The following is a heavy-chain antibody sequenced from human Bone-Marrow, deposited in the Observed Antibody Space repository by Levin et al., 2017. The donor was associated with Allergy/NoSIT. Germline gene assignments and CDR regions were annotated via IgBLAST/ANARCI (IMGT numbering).Heavy chain of an antibody. Sequence: GGSLRLSCAASGFTFSRYGMSWVRQAPGKGLEWVSGISGTGSRTHYAESVKGRFTISRDNSKNTLYLQMNSLRAEDTAIFYCAKRGSADNTAGPATGHYYYYYMDVWGKGTTVTVSS. J-gene: IGHJ6*03. CDR3: AKRGSADNTAGPATGHYYYYYMDV. CDR1: GFTFSRYG. CDR2: ISGTGSRT. D-gene: IGHD5-18*01. V-gene: IGHV3-23*01.